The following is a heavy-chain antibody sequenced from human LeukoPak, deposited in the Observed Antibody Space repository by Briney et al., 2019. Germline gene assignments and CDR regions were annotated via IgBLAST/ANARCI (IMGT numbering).Heavy chain of an antibody. CDR1: GFTFSSYG. D-gene: IGHD3-22*01. Sequence: GGSLRLSCAASGFTFSSYGMHWVRQAPGKGLEWVAVISYDGSNKYYADSVKGRFTISRDNSKNTLYPQMNSLRAEDTAVYYCAKEGPIKGGYYDSSGYYLDYWGQGTLVTVSS. CDR2: ISYDGSNK. CDR3: AKEGPIKGGYYDSSGYYLDY. J-gene: IGHJ4*02. V-gene: IGHV3-30*18.